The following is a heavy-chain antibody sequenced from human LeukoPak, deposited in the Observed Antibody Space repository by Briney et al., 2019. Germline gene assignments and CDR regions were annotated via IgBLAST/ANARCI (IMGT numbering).Heavy chain of an antibody. Sequence: ETLSLTCTVSGGSISSYYWSWIRQPPGKGLEWVANIKKDGSEKYYVDSVKGRFTISRDNAKTSLYLQMNSLRAEDTAVYYCARDLSGVAGYTYGRGIDYWGQGTLVTVSP. CDR2: IKKDGSEK. V-gene: IGHV3-7*01. D-gene: IGHD5-18*01. CDR3: ARDLSGVAGYTYGRGIDY. CDR1: GGSISSYY. J-gene: IGHJ4*02.